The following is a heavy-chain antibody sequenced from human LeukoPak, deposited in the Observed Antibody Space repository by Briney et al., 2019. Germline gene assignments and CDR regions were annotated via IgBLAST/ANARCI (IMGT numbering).Heavy chain of an antibody. CDR1: GFTFDDYA. Sequence: GRSLRLSCAASGFTFDDYAMHWVRQAPGKGLEWVSGISWNSGGVGYADSVKGRFTISRDNAKNSLYLQMNSLRDEDTAVYYCASSGSYRFDYWGQGTLVTVSS. CDR2: ISWNSGGV. V-gene: IGHV3-9*01. D-gene: IGHD1-26*01. CDR3: ASSGSYRFDY. J-gene: IGHJ4*02.